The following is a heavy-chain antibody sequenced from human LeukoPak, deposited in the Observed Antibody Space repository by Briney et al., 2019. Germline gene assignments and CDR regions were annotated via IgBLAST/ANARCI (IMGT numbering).Heavy chain of an antibody. D-gene: IGHD2-15*01. Sequence: VQPGRSLRLSCAASGFTFSSYGMHWVRQAPGKGLEWVSVIYSGGSTYYADSVKGRFTISRDNSKNTLYLQMNSLRAEDTAVYYCARDRRYCSGGSCDHDAFDIWGQGTMVTVSS. CDR1: GFTFSSYG. CDR2: IYSGGST. V-gene: IGHV3-66*01. CDR3: ARDRRYCSGGSCDHDAFDI. J-gene: IGHJ3*02.